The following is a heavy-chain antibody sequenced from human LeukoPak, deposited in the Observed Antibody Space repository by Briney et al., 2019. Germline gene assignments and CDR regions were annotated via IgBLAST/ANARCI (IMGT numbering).Heavy chain of an antibody. CDR2: INPSGGTT. D-gene: IGHD3-16*01. Sequence: GASVKVSCKASGYTFTRYYMHWVRQAPGQGLEWMGIINPSGGTTDYAQKFHGRITVTRDTSTSTVYMELTSLTSEDTAVYYCARDALSYDYSWGSYAHLGIDPWGQGTLVTVSS. CDR3: ARDALSYDYSWGSYAHLGIDP. CDR1: GYTFTRYY. V-gene: IGHV1-46*01. J-gene: IGHJ5*02.